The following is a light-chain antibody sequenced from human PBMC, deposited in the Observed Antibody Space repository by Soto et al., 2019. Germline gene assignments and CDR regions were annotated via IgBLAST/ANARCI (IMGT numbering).Light chain of an antibody. V-gene: IGKV3-20*01. CDR2: GAS. CDR3: QQYGSSGT. J-gene: IGKJ1*01. CDR1: QSVSHNY. Sequence: ELVWTQSPGTLSLSPGERARISCRASQSVSHNYLAWSKQKPGQAPRLLIYGASNRATGIPDRFSGSGSGTDFTLTIRRLEPEEFAVYYCQQYGSSGTFGQGTTMDIK.